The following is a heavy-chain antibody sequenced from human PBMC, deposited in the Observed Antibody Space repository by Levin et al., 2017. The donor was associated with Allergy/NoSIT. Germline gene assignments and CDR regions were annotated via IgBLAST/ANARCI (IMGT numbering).Heavy chain of an antibody. CDR2: IYRSGDT. V-gene: IGHV4-4*02. D-gene: IGHD3-9*01. J-gene: IGHJ4*02. CDR1: GGSISTDNW. Sequence: SQTLSLTCAVSGGSISTDNWWSWLRQPPGKGLEWIGEIYRSGDTNHNPSLRSRVTMSVDNSKNHFSLKLSSLTASETGVYYCATVEGLFCSGVSCSYSFHYWGQGALVTGSS. CDR3: ATVEGLFCSGVSCSYSFHY.